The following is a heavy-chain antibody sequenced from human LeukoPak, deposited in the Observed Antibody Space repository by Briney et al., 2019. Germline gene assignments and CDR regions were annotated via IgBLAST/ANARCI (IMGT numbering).Heavy chain of an antibody. D-gene: IGHD3-10*01. Sequence: PSETLSPTCAVYGGSFSGYHWSWIRQPPGKGLEWIGEINHSGSTNYNPSLKSRVTISVDTSKNQFSLKLSSVTAADTAVYYCARGHKIFYYGSGGFDYWGQGTLVTVSS. V-gene: IGHV4-34*01. CDR1: GGSFSGYH. CDR3: ARGHKIFYYGSGGFDY. J-gene: IGHJ4*02. CDR2: INHSGST.